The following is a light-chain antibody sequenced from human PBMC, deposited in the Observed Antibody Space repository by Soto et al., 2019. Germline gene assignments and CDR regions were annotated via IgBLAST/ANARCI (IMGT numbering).Light chain of an antibody. Sequence: DIVMTQSPLSLPVTPGEPASISCRSSQSLLHSNGYNYLDWYLQKPGQSPQLLIYLGSNRASGVPDRFSGSGSGTDFTLQISRGEAEDVGVYYCMQALQTPFTFGPGTKVDNK. J-gene: IGKJ3*01. CDR1: QSLLHSNGYNY. CDR2: LGS. V-gene: IGKV2-28*01. CDR3: MQALQTPFT.